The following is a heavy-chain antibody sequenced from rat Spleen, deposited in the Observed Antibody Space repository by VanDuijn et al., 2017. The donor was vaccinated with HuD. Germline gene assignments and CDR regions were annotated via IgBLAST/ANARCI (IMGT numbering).Heavy chain of an antibody. CDR2: MRYNGDT. CDR3: TRSWGYYYDGSPQWFAY. D-gene: IGHD1-12*03. Sequence: QVQLKESGPGLVQPSQTLSLTCTVSGFSLIRYNVHWVRQPPGKGLEWMGRMRYNGDTSYNSALKSRLSISRDTSKSQVYLKMNSLQTDDTAIYFCTRSWGYYYDGSPQWFAYWGQGTLVTVSS. V-gene: IGHV2-63*01. CDR1: GFSLIRYN. J-gene: IGHJ3*01.